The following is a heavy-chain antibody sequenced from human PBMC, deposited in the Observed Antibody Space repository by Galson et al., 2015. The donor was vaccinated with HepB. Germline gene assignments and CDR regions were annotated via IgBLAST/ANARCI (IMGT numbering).Heavy chain of an antibody. J-gene: IGHJ3*02. D-gene: IGHD1-26*01. CDR2: INAVNGNT. V-gene: IGHV1-3*01. CDR3: ARRSVEWELLLYDAFDI. Sequence: SVKVSCKASGYTFTSYAMHWLRQARGQGLEWMGWINAVNGNTKYSQKFQGRITITRDTSASTAYMELSSLRSEATAMYYCARRSVEWELLLYDAFDIWGQGTMVTVSS. CDR1: GYTFTSYA.